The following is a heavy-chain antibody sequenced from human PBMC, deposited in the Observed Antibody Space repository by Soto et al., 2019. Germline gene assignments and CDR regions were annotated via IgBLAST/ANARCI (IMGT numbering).Heavy chain of an antibody. CDR1: GFTFSIYN. CDR3: ARDQEASWYTRYSDY. J-gene: IGHJ4*02. D-gene: IGHD6-13*01. Sequence: EVQLVESGGGLVQPGGSLILSCAASGFTFSIYNMNWVRQAPGKGLEWVSYISSSSSIIYYADSVKGRFTISRDDAKNSLYLQMNSLRAEDTAVYFCARDQEASWYTRYSDYWGQGTLVTVSS. CDR2: ISSSSSII. V-gene: IGHV3-48*01.